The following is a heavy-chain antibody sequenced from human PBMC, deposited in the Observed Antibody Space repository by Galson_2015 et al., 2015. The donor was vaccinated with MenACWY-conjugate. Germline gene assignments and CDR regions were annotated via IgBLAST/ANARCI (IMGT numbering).Heavy chain of an antibody. Sequence: SGAEVKKPGESLRISCKASGSPFTSYGISWVRQAPGQGLEWMGWISAYNGNTNYAQKLQGRVTMTTDTSTSTAYMELRSLRSDDTAVYYCARGIRNYYDSSGYPAGMDVWGQGTTVTVSS. CDR3: ARGIRNYYDSSGYPAGMDV. J-gene: IGHJ6*02. CDR1: GSPFTSYG. V-gene: IGHV1-18*01. D-gene: IGHD3-22*01. CDR2: ISAYNGNT.